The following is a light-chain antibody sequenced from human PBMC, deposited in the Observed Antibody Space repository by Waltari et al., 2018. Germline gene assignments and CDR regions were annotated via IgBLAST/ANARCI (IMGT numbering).Light chain of an antibody. CDR2: AAS. V-gene: IGKV1D-8*01. CDR1: QYIGTS. CDR3: QHYYTFPYT. J-gene: IGKJ2*01. Sequence: VISMTQSPSFLSAYTGDRVTITFRVTQYIGTSLDWYQQKPGKAPDLLIYAASTLQSGVPSRFSGSRSGTDFTLSISSLQSEDFATYYCQHYYTFPYTFGQGTKLEIK.